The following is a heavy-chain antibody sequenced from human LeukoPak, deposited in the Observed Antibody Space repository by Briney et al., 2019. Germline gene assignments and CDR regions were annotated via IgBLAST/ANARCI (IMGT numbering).Heavy chain of an antibody. D-gene: IGHD4-23*01. CDR3: ARAGGNPYYYYYGMDV. J-gene: IGHJ6*02. Sequence: GGSLRLSCAASGFTVSSNYMSWVRQAPGKGLEWVSVIYSGGSTYYADSVKGRFTISRDNSKNTLYLQVNSLRAEDTAVYYCARAGGNPYYYYYGMDVWGQGTTVTVSS. CDR2: IYSGGST. V-gene: IGHV3-66*01. CDR1: GFTVSSNY.